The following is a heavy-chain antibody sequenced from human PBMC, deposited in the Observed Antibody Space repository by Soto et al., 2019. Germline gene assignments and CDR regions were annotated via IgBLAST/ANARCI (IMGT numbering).Heavy chain of an antibody. V-gene: IGHV4-39*01. Sequence: SETLSLTCTVSGGSISSSSYCWSWIRQPPGKGLEWVGSIYYSGSTYYNPSLKSRVTISVDTSKNQSSLKLSSVTAADTAVYYCARLDRYYDILTGYPISAFDIWGQGTMVTVSS. D-gene: IGHD3-9*01. J-gene: IGHJ3*02. CDR1: GGSISSSSYC. CDR2: IYYSGST. CDR3: ARLDRYYDILTGYPISAFDI.